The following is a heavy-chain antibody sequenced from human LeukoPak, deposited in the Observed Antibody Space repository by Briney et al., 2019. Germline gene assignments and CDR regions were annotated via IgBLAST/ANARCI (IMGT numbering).Heavy chain of an antibody. V-gene: IGHV4-59*08. CDR2: IYYSGST. CDR3: ARRQQTGGDNGLHNWFDP. D-gene: IGHD2-21*01. CDR1: DGSSSSSS. J-gene: IGHJ5*02. Sequence: SETLPLTCTVSDGSSSSSSWNWIRQPPDKGLEWIGYIYYSGSTKYNPSLESRVTISVDTSKNQISLKLRSVTAADTAIYYCARRQQTGGDNGLHNWFDPWGQGTLVTVSS.